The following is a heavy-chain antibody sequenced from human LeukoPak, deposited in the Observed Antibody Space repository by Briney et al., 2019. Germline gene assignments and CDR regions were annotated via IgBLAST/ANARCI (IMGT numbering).Heavy chain of an antibody. D-gene: IGHD2-21*01. V-gene: IGHV3-21*06. CDR3: ARDRPTGASRVFVVQ. CDR2: MSSGSSYI. J-gene: IGHJ4*02. Sequence: GGSLRLSCTASGFTFSTYAMTWVRQAPGKGLEWISSMSSGSSYIYYADSVRGRFTISRDNTKDSLYLEMNNLRGEDTAIYYCARDRPTGASRVFVVQWGQGTPVTVSS. CDR1: GFTFSTYA.